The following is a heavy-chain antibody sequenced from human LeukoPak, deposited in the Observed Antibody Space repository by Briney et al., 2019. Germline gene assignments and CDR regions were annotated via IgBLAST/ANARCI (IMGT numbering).Heavy chain of an antibody. D-gene: IGHD2-8*01. CDR3: ASIYATDGYPRGPDY. Sequence: GESLRLSCAASGVTISRYWMSWFRQAPEEGLEWEANINQDGSAEYYEDSVKGRFTVSRCNAEKSLYLEMKTLLPQDTAVYYCASIYATDGYPRGPDYWSQATLVTVSS. CDR2: INQDGSAE. CDR1: GVTISRYW. J-gene: IGHJ4*02. V-gene: IGHV3-7*01.